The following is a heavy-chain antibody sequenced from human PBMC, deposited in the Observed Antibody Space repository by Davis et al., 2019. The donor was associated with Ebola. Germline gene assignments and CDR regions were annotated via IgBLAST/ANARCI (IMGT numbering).Heavy chain of an antibody. D-gene: IGHD3-10*01. V-gene: IGHV1-24*01. CDR2: FDPEDGET. Sequence: ASVQVSCKVSAYTLTDLSMHWVRQAPGKGLEWMGGFDPEDGETIYAQKFQGRVTMTEDTSTDTAYMELSSLRSEDTAVYYCATEHGSGGDAFDIWGQGTMVTVSS. CDR3: ATEHGSGGDAFDI. CDR1: AYTLTDLS. J-gene: IGHJ3*02.